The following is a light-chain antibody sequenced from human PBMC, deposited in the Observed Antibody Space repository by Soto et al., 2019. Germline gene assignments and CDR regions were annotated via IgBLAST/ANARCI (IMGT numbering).Light chain of an antibody. Sequence: EIVLTQSQGTLSLSPGERATLSCRASQSVSNNYLAWYQRKPGQAPRLLIYGASSRATDIPTRFSGSGSGTDFTLTITRLEPADFAVYYCQQYGSSPPTFGQGTKVEIK. CDR1: QSVSNNY. CDR3: QQYGSSPPT. J-gene: IGKJ1*01. V-gene: IGKV3-20*01. CDR2: GAS.